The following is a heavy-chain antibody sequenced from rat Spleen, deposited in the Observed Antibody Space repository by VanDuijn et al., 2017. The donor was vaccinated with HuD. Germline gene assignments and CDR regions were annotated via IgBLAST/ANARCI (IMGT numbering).Heavy chain of an antibody. CDR1: GFTFSDYN. CDR2: IIYDGSRT. CDR3: ARRHYGYTDYFDY. J-gene: IGHJ2*01. D-gene: IGHD1-6*01. Sequence: EVQLVESDGGLVQPGSPLKLSCAASGFTFSDYNMAWVRQAPKKGLEWVATIIYDGSRTYYRDSVKGRFTISRDNAKSTLYLQMDSLRSEDTATYYCARRHYGYTDYFDYWGQGVMVTVSS. V-gene: IGHV5S10*01.